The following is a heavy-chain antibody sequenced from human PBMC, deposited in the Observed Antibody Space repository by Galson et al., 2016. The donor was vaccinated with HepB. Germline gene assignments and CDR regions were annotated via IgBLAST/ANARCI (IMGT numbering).Heavy chain of an antibody. CDR2: TYYRSNWYN. V-gene: IGHV6-1*01. CDR1: GDSVSSNSAA. D-gene: IGHD1-14*01. J-gene: IGHJ4*02. Sequence: AISGDSVSSNSAAWNWIRQSPSRGLEWLGRTYYRSNWYNDYAVSVKSRIILNSDTSKNQFSLHLFSVTPEDTAVYYCARDRTPQPGTLDYWGQGILVTVSS. CDR3: ARDRTPQPGTLDY.